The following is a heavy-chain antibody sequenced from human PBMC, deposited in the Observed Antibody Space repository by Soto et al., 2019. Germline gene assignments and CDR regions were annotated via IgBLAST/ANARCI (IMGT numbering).Heavy chain of an antibody. J-gene: IGHJ4*02. D-gene: IGHD6-6*01. Sequence: SGPTLVNPTQTLTLTCSVSGFSVSTSEVGVGWIRQPPGKALEWLALIYWDDDKRYRPSLKNRLTIIKDTSKNQVVLSMASMDPVDTATYYCAHTQGRSSHFDYWGQGTLVTVSS. V-gene: IGHV2-5*02. CDR1: GFSVSTSEVG. CDR2: IYWDDDK. CDR3: AHTQGRSSHFDY.